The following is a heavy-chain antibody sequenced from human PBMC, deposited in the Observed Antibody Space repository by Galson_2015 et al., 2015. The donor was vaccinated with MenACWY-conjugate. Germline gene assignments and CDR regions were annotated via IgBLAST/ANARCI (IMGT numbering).Heavy chain of an antibody. V-gene: IGHV3-21*06. CDR2: IGGSGNYI. Sequence: SLRLSCAASGFTFSSYSMNWVRQAPGKGLEWVSCIGGSGNYISYADSVKGRFTISRDNAENSLYLQMDSLRVEDTAVYYCAREAGALLLFDYWGQGTLVTVFS. D-gene: IGHD2-15*01. CDR3: AREAGALLLFDY. CDR1: GFTFSSYS. J-gene: IGHJ4*02.